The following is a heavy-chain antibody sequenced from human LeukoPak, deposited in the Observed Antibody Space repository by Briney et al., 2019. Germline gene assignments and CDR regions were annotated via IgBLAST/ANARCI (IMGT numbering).Heavy chain of an antibody. J-gene: IGHJ5*02. CDR3: ASIVVVPAAIS. D-gene: IGHD2-2*02. Sequence: GGSLRLSCAASGFTFSSYEMNWVRQAPGEGLEWASYISSSGSTIYYADSVKGRFTISRDNAKNSLYLQMNSLRAEDTAVYYCASIVVVPAAISWGQGTLVTVSS. CDR1: GFTFSSYE. V-gene: IGHV3-48*03. CDR2: ISSSGSTI.